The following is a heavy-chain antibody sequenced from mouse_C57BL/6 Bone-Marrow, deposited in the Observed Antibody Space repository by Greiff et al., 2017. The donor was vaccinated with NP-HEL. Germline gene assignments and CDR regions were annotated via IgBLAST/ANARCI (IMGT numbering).Heavy chain of an antibody. CDR2: ISDGGSYT. CDR3: ARDEGGNGAMDY. V-gene: IGHV5-4*01. J-gene: IGHJ4*01. Sequence: EVMLVESGGGLVKPGGSLKLSCAASGFTFSSYAMSWVRQTPEKRLEWVATISDGGSYTYYPDNVKGRFTISRDNAKNNLYLQMSHLKSEDTAMYYCARDEGGNGAMDYWGQGTSVTVSS. CDR1: GFTFSSYA. D-gene: IGHD1-1*02.